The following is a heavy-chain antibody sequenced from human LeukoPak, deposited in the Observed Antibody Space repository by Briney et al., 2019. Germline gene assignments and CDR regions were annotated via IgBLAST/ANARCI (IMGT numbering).Heavy chain of an antibody. V-gene: IGHV3-48*01. J-gene: IGHJ1*01. CDR2: ISSSSSTI. D-gene: IGHD2-15*01. Sequence: GGSLRLSCAASGFTFSSYSMNWVRQAPGKGLEWVSYISSSSSTIYYADSVKGRFTISRDNAKNSLYLQMNSLRAEDTAVYYCERDCGGSCPNYFQHWGQGILVTVSS. CDR1: GFTFSSYS. CDR3: ERDCGGSCPNYFQH.